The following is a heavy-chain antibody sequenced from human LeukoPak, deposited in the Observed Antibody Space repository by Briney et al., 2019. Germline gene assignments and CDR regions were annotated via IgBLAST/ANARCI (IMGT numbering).Heavy chain of an antibody. CDR3: ARGATMGWFGEFPLYY. J-gene: IGHJ4*02. D-gene: IGHD3-10*01. CDR2: IKQDGSEK. Sequence: GGSLRLSCAASGFTFSSYWMSWVRQAPGKGLEWVANIKQDGSEKYYVDSVKGRFTISRDNAKNSLYLQMNSLRAEDTAVYYCARGATMGWFGEFPLYYWGQGTLVTVSS. V-gene: IGHV3-7*01. CDR1: GFTFSSYW.